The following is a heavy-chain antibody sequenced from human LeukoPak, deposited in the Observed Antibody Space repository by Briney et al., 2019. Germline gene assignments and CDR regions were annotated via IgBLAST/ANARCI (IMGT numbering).Heavy chain of an antibody. CDR1: GFTVSSNY. CDR3: ASTIQGHYYDILTGYYF. J-gene: IGHJ4*02. Sequence: GGSLRLSCAASGFTVSSNYMSWVRQAPGKGLEWVSVIYSGGSTYYADSVKGRFTISRDNSKNTLYLQMNSLRAEDTAVYYCASTIQGHYYDILTGYYFWGQGTLVTVSS. V-gene: IGHV3-66*01. CDR2: IYSGGST. D-gene: IGHD3-9*01.